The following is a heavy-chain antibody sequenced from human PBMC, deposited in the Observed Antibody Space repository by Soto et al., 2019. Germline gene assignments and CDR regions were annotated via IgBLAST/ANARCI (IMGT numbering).Heavy chain of an antibody. Sequence: ASVKVSCKASGYTFTSYGISWVRQAPGQGLEWMGWISAYNGNTNYAQKLQGRVTMTTDTSTSTAYMELRSLRSDDTAVYYCARVQTYYDFWSGYFDYWGQGTLVTVSS. D-gene: IGHD3-3*01. CDR1: GYTFTSYG. J-gene: IGHJ4*02. V-gene: IGHV1-18*01. CDR3: ARVQTYYDFWSGYFDY. CDR2: ISAYNGNT.